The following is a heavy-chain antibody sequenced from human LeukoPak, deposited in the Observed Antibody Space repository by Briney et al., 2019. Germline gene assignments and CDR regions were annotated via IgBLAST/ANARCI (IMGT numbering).Heavy chain of an antibody. V-gene: IGHV1-69*13. CDR3: ARVPDYYYGMDV. CDR1: GGTFSSYA. Sequence: SVKVSCRASGGTFSSYAISWVRQAPGQGLEWMGGINPIFGTANYAQKFQGRVTITADESTSTAYMELSSLRSEDTAVYYCARVPDYYYGMDVWGQGTTVTVSS. CDR2: INPIFGTA. J-gene: IGHJ6*02.